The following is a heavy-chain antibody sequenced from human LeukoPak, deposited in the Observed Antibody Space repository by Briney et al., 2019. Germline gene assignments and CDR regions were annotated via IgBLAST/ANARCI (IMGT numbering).Heavy chain of an antibody. CDR1: GGTFSSYA. V-gene: IGHV1-69*13. CDR2: IIPFFGTA. CDR3: ARNEYSSFTAYYYYMDV. J-gene: IGHJ6*03. D-gene: IGHD6-6*01. Sequence: SVKVSCKASGGTFSSYAISWVRQAPAQGLEWMGGIIPFFGTANYAQKFQGRVTITADESTSTAYMELSSLRSEDTAVYYCARNEYSSFTAYYYYMDVWGKGTTVTVSS.